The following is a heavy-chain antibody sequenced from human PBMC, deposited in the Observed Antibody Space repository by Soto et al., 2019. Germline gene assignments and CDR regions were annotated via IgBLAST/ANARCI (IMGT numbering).Heavy chain of an antibody. CDR3: ARATYYDSSGYVDY. Sequence: SETLXLTCTVSGGSISSVFYWSWIRQHPGKGLEWIGYIYYSGNTYYSPSLKSRVTISVDTSKNQFSLNLSSVTAADTAVYYCARATYYDSSGYVDYWGQGTLVTVSS. CDR1: GGSISSVFY. J-gene: IGHJ4*02. D-gene: IGHD3-22*01. V-gene: IGHV4-31*03. CDR2: IYYSGNT.